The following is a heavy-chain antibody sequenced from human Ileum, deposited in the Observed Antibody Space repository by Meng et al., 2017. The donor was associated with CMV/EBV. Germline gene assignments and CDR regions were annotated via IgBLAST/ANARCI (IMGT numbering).Heavy chain of an antibody. CDR3: ARGAVVRGVTYYFFDY. V-gene: IGHV3-30*04. CDR2: ISYDGSDK. J-gene: IGHJ4*02. CDR1: FPFSRYA. D-gene: IGHD3-10*01. Sequence: FPFSRYAMHWVRQAPGKGLEWVALISYDGSDKYYADSVKGRFTISRDNSKNTLYLQMNSLRAEDTAVYYCARGAVVRGVTYYFFDYWGQGTLVTVSS.